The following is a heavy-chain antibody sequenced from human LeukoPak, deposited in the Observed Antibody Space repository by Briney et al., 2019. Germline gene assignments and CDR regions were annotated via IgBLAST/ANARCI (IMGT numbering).Heavy chain of an antibody. CDR2: IWPDGSNK. Sequence: PGRSLRLSCAASGFTFSGYGMHWVRQAPGKGLEWVADIWPDGSNKYYADSAKGRFTISRDNSKNTLDLQMNSLRAEDTAVYYCAKDATGPFDYWGQGTLVTVSS. CDR3: AKDATGPFDY. V-gene: IGHV3-33*06. CDR1: GFTFSGYG. D-gene: IGHD1-1*01. J-gene: IGHJ4*02.